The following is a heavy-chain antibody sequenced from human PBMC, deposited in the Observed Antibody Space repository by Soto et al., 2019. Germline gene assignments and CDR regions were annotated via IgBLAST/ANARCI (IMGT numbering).Heavy chain of an antibody. Sequence: SETLSLTCTVSGGSVSSGSYYWSWIRQPPGKGLEWIGYIYYSGSTNYNPSLKSRVTISVDTSKNQFSLKLSSVTAADTAVYYCARRNDIAARVGIDVWGQGTTVTVSS. CDR1: GGSVSSGSYY. D-gene: IGHD6-6*01. CDR2: IYYSGST. CDR3: ARRNDIAARVGIDV. J-gene: IGHJ6*02. V-gene: IGHV4-61*01.